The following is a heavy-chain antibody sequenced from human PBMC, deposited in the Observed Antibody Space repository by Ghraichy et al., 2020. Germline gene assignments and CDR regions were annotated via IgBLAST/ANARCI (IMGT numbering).Heavy chain of an antibody. D-gene: IGHD3-10*01. CDR3: ARLGRGTSGSLFY. CDR1: GGSFSGYY. V-gene: IGHV4-34*01. CDR2: INHSGST. Sequence: SQTLSLTCAVYGGSFSGYYWSWIRQPPGKGLEWIGEINHSGSTNYNPSLKSRVTISVDTSKNQFSLKLSSVTAADTAVYYCARLGRGTSGSLFYWGQGTLVTVSS. J-gene: IGHJ4*02.